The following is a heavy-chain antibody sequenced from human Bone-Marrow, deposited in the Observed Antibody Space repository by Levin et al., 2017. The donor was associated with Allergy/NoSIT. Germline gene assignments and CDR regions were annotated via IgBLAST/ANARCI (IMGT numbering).Heavy chain of an antibody. CDR2: IDESGGTL. J-gene: IGHJ4*02. Sequence: GGSLRLSCEASGFAFSTYEMTWVRQAPGKGLEWVSYIDESGGTLYYADSVKGRFTISRDNAKNSLFLQMSSLRAEDTAMYYCASGAISSYWGQGTLVSVSS. CDR1: GFAFSTYE. D-gene: IGHD5-24*01. V-gene: IGHV3-48*03. CDR3: ASGAISSY.